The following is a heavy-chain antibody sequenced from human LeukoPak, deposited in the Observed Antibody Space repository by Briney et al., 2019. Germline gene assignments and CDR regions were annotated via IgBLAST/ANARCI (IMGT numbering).Heavy chain of an antibody. Sequence: GGSLRLSCAASGFTFSNYWMTWVRQAPGKGPEWVATIKQDGSDQYYVDSVKGRFIISRDNAKNSLYLQMNSLGAEDTAVYYCGRITMRWGDYWGQGTLVTVSS. J-gene: IGHJ4*02. V-gene: IGHV3-7*01. CDR1: GFTFSNYW. CDR3: GRITMRWGDY. CDR2: IKQDGSDQ. D-gene: IGHD5-24*01.